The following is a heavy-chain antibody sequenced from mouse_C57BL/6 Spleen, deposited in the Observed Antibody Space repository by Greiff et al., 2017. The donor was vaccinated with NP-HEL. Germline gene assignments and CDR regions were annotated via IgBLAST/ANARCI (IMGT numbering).Heavy chain of an antibody. CDR1: GYTFTSYW. J-gene: IGHJ4*01. CDR3: ARIPFNYGSSLYYAMDY. V-gene: IGHV1-52*01. D-gene: IGHD1-1*01. CDR2: IDPSDSET. Sequence: QVQLQQPGAELVRPGSSVKLSCKASGYTFTSYWMHWVKQRPIQGLEWIGNIDPSDSETHYNQKFKDKATLTVDKSSSTAYMQLSSLTSEDSAVYYCARIPFNYGSSLYYAMDYWGQGTSVTVSS.